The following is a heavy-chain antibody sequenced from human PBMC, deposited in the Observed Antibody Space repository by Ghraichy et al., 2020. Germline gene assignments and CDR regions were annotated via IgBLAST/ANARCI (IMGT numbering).Heavy chain of an antibody. V-gene: IGHV4-34*01. CDR2: INHRGST. Sequence: SETLSLTCAVYGGSFSGYYWSWIRQPPGKGLEWIGEINHRGSTNYNPYLKSRVTISVDTSKNQFSLKLSSVTAADTAVYYCARGQGNTAMVTSAFEIWGQGTMVTVSS. J-gene: IGHJ3*02. CDR1: GGSFSGYY. D-gene: IGHD5-18*01. CDR3: ARGQGNTAMVTSAFEI.